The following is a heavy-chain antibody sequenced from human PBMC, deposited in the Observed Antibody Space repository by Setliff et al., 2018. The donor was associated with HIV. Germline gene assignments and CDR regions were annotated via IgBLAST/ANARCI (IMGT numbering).Heavy chain of an antibody. Sequence: ASVKVSCKVSGYTLTELSIHWVRQAPGKGLEWMGGFDPEYDKTFYAQKFQGRVTFTEDTSTETAYMDLISLTSDDTAVYFCAAPLTGPDGFDMWGQGTMVTVSS. J-gene: IGHJ3*02. CDR1: GYTLTELS. CDR3: AAPLTGPDGFDM. D-gene: IGHD3-9*01. V-gene: IGHV1-24*01. CDR2: FDPEYDKT.